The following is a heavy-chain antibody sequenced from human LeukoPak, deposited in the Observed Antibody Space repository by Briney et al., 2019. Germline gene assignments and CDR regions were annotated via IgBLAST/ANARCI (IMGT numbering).Heavy chain of an antibody. Sequence: SQTHSLTCAISGDSVSNNIATWNWIRQSPSKGLEWLGRTYYRSKWYNDYAVSVKSRITINPDTSKNQFPLQLNSVTPEDTAVYYCARRISGHLDYWGQGTLVTVSS. V-gene: IGHV6-1*01. CDR3: ARRISGHLDY. CDR2: TYYRSKWYN. J-gene: IGHJ4*02. CDR1: GDSVSNNIAT. D-gene: IGHD2/OR15-2a*01.